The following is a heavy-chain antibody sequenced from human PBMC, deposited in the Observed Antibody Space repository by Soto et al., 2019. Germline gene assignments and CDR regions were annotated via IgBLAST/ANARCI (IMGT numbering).Heavy chain of an antibody. Sequence: QVQLVQSGAEVKKPGASVKVSCKASGYTFTNFGISWVRQAPGQGLEWMGWISAYNGNTNYAQKFQGRVTMTTDTAKSTAYMEVRSLRFDDTAVYYCARGATPIDYWGQGTLVTVSS. V-gene: IGHV1-18*01. D-gene: IGHD2-15*01. CDR2: ISAYNGNT. CDR3: ARGATPIDY. CDR1: GYTFTNFG. J-gene: IGHJ4*02.